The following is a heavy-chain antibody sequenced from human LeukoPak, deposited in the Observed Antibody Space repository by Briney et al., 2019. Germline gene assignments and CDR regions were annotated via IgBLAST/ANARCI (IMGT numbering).Heavy chain of an antibody. D-gene: IGHD2-15*01. CDR1: GFTFSVYY. V-gene: IGHV1-2*02. CDR2: ISPNGAAT. CDR3: VTSTGYRSSWGAFDI. Sequence: ASVKVSCKASGFTFSVYYMHWVRQAPALGLEWMGWISPNGAATNYAQKFQGRVALTTDTSIRTSYMELSRLTSDDSAVYYCVTSTGYRSSWGAFDIWGQRTMVTVSS. J-gene: IGHJ3*02.